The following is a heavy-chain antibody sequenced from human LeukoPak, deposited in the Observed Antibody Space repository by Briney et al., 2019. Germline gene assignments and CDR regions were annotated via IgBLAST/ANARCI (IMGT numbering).Heavy chain of an antibody. Sequence: GGSLRLSCAASGFTFSTYSMNWVRQAPGKGLEWVAVISYDGSNKYYADSVKGRFTISRDNSKNTLYLQMNSLRAEDTAVYYCARGVDYYENSGTIDYWGQGTLVTVSS. D-gene: IGHD3-22*01. CDR2: ISYDGSNK. CDR3: ARGVDYYENSGTIDY. V-gene: IGHV3-30*03. J-gene: IGHJ4*02. CDR1: GFTFSTYS.